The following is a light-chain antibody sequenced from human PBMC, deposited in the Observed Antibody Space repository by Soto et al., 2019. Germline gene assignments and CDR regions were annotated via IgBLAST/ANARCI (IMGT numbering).Light chain of an antibody. CDR1: QGISNN. J-gene: IGKJ1*01. CDR2: GAS. Sequence: DIQMTQSPSSLSASVGDRVTITCRASQGISNNLAWYQQKPGKVPMLLIYGASTLQSGVPSRFSGSGSGTDFTLNISSLQPEDVATDYCQKYDSAPLTFGQGTKVEVK. CDR3: QKYDSAPLT. V-gene: IGKV1-27*01.